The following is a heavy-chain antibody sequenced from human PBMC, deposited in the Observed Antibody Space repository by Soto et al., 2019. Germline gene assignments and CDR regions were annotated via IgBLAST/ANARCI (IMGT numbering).Heavy chain of an antibody. Sequence: GESLKISCKGSGYSFTSYWISWVRQMPGKGLEWMGRIDPSDSYTNYSPSFQGHVTISADKSISTAYLQWSSLKASDTAMYYCASNPTVVXPRGGRTNYYYYYGMDVWGQGTTVTVSS. CDR2: IDPSDSYT. J-gene: IGHJ6*02. CDR3: ASNPTVVXPRGGRTNYYYYYGMDV. D-gene: IGHD2-15*01. CDR1: GYSFTSYW. V-gene: IGHV5-10-1*01.